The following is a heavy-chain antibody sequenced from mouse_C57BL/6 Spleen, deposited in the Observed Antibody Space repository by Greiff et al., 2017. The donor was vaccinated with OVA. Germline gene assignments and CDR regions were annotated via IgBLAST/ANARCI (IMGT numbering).Heavy chain of an antibody. CDR3: ASITTVGAY. V-gene: IGHV2-2*01. CDR1: GFSLTSYG. CDR2: IWSGGST. J-gene: IGHJ3*01. D-gene: IGHD1-1*01. Sequence: VQLQQSGPGLVQPSQSLSITCTVSGFSLTSYGVHWVRQSPGKGLGWLGVIWSGGSTDYNAAFISRLSISKDNSKSQVFFKMNSLQADDTAIYYCASITTVGAYWGQGTLVTVSA.